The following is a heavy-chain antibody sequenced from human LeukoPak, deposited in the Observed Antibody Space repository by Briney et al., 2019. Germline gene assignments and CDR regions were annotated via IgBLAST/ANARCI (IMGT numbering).Heavy chain of an antibody. Sequence: SETLSLTCTVSGSSIGTYSWSWIRQPPGKGLEWIGYIYSTGSTHYNPSLNSRATMSLDTSKNQFSLRLSSVTAADTAVYYCARDGGDQRLDPWGQGTLVTVSS. CDR2: IYSTGST. CDR1: GSSIGTYS. V-gene: IGHV4-59*12. D-gene: IGHD4-17*01. J-gene: IGHJ5*02. CDR3: ARDGGDQRLDP.